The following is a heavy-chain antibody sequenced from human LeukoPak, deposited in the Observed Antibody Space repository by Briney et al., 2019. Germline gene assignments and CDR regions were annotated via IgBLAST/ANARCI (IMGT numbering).Heavy chain of an antibody. Sequence: GGSLRLSCAASGFTFSSYSMNRVRQAPGKGPEWVSSISSSSSYIYYADSVKGRFTISRDNAKNSLYLQMNSLRAEDTAVYYCAREGGVGATVYWGQGTLVTVSS. CDR3: AREGGVGATVY. V-gene: IGHV3-21*01. J-gene: IGHJ4*02. CDR1: GFTFSSYS. D-gene: IGHD1-26*01. CDR2: ISSSSSYI.